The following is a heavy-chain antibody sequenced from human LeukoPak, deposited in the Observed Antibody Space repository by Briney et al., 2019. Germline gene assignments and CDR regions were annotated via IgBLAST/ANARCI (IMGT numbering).Heavy chain of an antibody. CDR2: ISNDGDT. Sequence: GGSLRLYCSASGFTVISNYMSWVRQGPGKGLECVSVISNDGDTYYADSVRGGFTISRDTCKNTVSLQMNSLRAEDTAVYYCARYCSSTSCYWVDAFDIWGQGTMVTVSS. D-gene: IGHD2-2*01. CDR3: ARYCSSTSCYWVDAFDI. J-gene: IGHJ3*02. CDR1: GFTVISNY. V-gene: IGHV3-53*01.